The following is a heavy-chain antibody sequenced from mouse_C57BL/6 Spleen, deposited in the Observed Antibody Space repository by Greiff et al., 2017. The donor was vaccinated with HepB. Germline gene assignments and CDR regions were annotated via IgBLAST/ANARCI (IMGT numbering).Heavy chain of an antibody. J-gene: IGHJ4*01. CDR2: IWSGGST. CDR3: APYDGYYPHYYAMDY. V-gene: IGHV2-2*01. D-gene: IGHD2-3*01. Sequence: VKLMESGPGLVQPSQSLSITCTVSGFSLTSYGVHWVRQSPGKGLEWLGVIWSGGSTDYNAAFISRLSISKDNSKSQVFFKMNSLQADDTAIYYCAPYDGYYPHYYAMDYWGQGTSVTVSS. CDR1: GFSLTSYG.